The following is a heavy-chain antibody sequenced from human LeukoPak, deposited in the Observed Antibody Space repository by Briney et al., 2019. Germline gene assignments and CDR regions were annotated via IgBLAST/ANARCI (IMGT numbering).Heavy chain of an antibody. V-gene: IGHV3-21*01. CDR3: ARDYDILTGYYYYGRDV. CDR2: ISSSSSYI. J-gene: IGHJ6*02. D-gene: IGHD3-9*01. Sequence: GGSLRLSCAASGFTFSSYSMNWVRQAPGKGLEWVSSISSSSSYIYYADSVKGRFTISRDNAKNSLYLQMNSLRAEDTAVYYCARDYDILTGYYYYGRDVWGQGTTVSVSS. CDR1: GFTFSSYS.